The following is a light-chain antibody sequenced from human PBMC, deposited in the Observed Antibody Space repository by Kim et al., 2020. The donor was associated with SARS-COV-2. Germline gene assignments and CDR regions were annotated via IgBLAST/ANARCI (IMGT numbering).Light chain of an antibody. V-gene: IGLV2-11*01. J-gene: IGLJ1*01. CDR2: GVS. CDR3: CSPASGYTGYV. Sequence: QSALTQPRSVSGSPGQSVTISCTGSDSDVGAHNYVSWYQQHPCKAPKLMIYGVSQRPSGLPDRFSGSKSGNTASLTISGLQAEDEADYYCCSPASGYTGYVFGIGTRVTVL. CDR1: DSDVGAHNY.